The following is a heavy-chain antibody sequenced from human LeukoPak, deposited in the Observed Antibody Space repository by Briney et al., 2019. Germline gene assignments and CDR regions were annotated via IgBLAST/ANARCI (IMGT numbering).Heavy chain of an antibody. CDR2: LSGSGGGT. D-gene: IGHD1-14*01. CDR3: AREEPHRTFYSGLDV. V-gene: IGHV3-23*01. J-gene: IGHJ6*02. Sequence: PGGSLRLSCAASGFTLSNYGMSWVRQAPGKGLEWVAGLSGSGGGTNYADSVQGRFTISRDNPKNTLYLQMNSLRAEDTAVFYCAREEPHRTFYSGLDVWGQGTTVTVSS. CDR1: GFTLSNYG.